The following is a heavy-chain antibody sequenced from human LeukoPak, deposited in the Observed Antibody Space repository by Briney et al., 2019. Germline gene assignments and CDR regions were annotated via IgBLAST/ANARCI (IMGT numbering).Heavy chain of an antibody. V-gene: IGHV3-43*02. CDR3: ARGGGRGIAVAGTCDF. Sequence: GGSLRLSCAASGFTFDDYAMHWVRQAPGKGLEWVSLISGDASRTSYADSVRGRFTISRDNSKNSLYPQMNSLRTEDTALYYCARGGGRGIAVAGTCDFWGQGTLVTVSS. J-gene: IGHJ4*02. D-gene: IGHD6-19*01. CDR2: ISGDASRT. CDR1: GFTFDDYA.